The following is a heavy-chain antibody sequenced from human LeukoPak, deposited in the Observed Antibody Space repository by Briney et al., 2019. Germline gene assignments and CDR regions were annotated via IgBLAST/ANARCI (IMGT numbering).Heavy chain of an antibody. V-gene: IGHV3-48*03. J-gene: IGHJ4*02. CDR1: GFTFSSYE. CDR3: AREFYYDSSPFDY. CDR2: ISSSGSTI. D-gene: IGHD3-22*01. Sequence: GGSLRPSCAASGFTFSSYEMNWVRQAPGKGLEWVSYISSSGSTIYYADSVKGRFTISRDNAKNSLYLQMNSLRAEDTAVYYCAREFYYDSSPFDYWGQGTLVTVSS.